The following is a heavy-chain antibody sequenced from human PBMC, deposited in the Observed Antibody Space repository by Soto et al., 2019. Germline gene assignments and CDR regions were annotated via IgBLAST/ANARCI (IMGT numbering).Heavy chain of an antibody. CDR3: ARGRGAAAGHKTFDP. Sequence: GASVKVSCKASGYTFTGYYMHWVRQAPGQGLEWMGWINPNSGGTNYAQKFQGWVTMTRDTSISTAYMELSRLRSDDTAVYYCARGRGAAAGHKTFDPWGQGTLVTVS. CDR1: GYTFTGYY. CDR2: INPNSGGT. J-gene: IGHJ5*02. D-gene: IGHD6-13*01. V-gene: IGHV1-2*04.